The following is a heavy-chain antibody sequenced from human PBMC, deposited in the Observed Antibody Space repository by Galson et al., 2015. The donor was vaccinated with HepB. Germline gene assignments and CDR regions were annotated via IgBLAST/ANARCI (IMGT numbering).Heavy chain of an antibody. J-gene: IGHJ6*02. CDR1: GFTFSNYA. Sequence: SLRLSCAASGFTFSNYAMNWVRQASGKGLEWVAGISGSGDTTYYTDSVKGRFTISRDNSKNTLYLQMNSLRAEDTAVYYCAKVWAVAGYYYGMDVWGQGTTVTVSS. D-gene: IGHD6-19*01. CDR2: ISGSGDTT. CDR3: AKVWAVAGYYYGMDV. V-gene: IGHV3-23*01.